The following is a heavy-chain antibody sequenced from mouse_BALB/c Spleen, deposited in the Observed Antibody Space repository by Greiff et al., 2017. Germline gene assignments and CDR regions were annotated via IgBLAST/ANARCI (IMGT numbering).Heavy chain of an antibody. D-gene: IGHD2-3*01. CDR3: ARGGLDGYYFDY. CDR2: IDPYNGGT. V-gene: IGHV1S135*01. Sequence: EVQLQQSGPELGKPGASVKISCKASGYSFTGYNMYWVKQSHRKSLEWIGYIDPYNGGTSYNQKSKGKATLTVDKSSSTAYMHLNSLTSEDSAIYYCARGGLDGYYFDYWGQGTTLTVSS. CDR1: GYSFTGYN. J-gene: IGHJ2*01.